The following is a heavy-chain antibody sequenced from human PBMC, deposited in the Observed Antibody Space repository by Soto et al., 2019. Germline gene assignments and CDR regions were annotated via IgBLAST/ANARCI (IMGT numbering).Heavy chain of an antibody. J-gene: IGHJ4*02. D-gene: IGHD6-13*01. CDR2: FIPIFGTA. Sequence: QVQLVQSGAEVKKPGSSVKVSCKASGGTFSSYAISWVRQAPGQGLEWMGGFIPIFGTANYAQKFQGRVTITADDPTSTAYMGLSSLRSEDTAVYYCARDPGIAAAGSFDYWGQGTLVTVSS. CDR1: GGTFSSYA. V-gene: IGHV1-69*01. CDR3: ARDPGIAAAGSFDY.